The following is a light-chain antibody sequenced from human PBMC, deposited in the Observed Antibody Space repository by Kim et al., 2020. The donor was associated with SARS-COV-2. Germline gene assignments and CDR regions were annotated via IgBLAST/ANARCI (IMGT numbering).Light chain of an antibody. CDR2: QDN. CDR3: QAWDNSTAV. J-gene: IGLJ2*01. V-gene: IGLV3-1*01. CDR1: KLGDEY. Sequence: SYELTQPPSVSVSPGQTASITCSGDKLGDEYACWYQQKTGQSPVLVIYQDNKRPSGIPERFSGSNSGNTATLTISGTQGMDEADYYCQAWDNSTAVFGGG.